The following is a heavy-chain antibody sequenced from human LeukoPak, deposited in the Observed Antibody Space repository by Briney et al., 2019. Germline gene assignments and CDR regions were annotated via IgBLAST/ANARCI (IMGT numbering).Heavy chain of an antibody. J-gene: IGHJ5*02. CDR1: GGSFSGYY. D-gene: IGHD6-13*01. CDR2: INHSGST. V-gene: IGHV4-34*01. CDR3: AKQQLVKAWFDP. Sequence: PSETLSLTCAVYGGSFSGYYWSWIRQPPGKGLEWIGEINHSGSTNYNPSLKSRVTISVDTSKNQFSLKLSSVTAADTAVYYCAKQQLVKAWFDPWGQGTLVTVSS.